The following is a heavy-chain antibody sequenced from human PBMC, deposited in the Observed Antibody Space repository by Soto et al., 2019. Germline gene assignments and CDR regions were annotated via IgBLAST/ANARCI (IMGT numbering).Heavy chain of an antibody. Sequence: PGGSLRLSCAASGFTVSSNYMSWVRQAPGKGLEWISFIYGGGTTHYADSVKGRFIISRDNSKNTVYLQMRSLRAEDTAVYYCARVNPPYPWGQGTLVTVSS. V-gene: IGHV3-53*01. CDR2: IYGGGTT. CDR3: ARVNPPYP. J-gene: IGHJ4*02. CDR1: GFTVSSNY.